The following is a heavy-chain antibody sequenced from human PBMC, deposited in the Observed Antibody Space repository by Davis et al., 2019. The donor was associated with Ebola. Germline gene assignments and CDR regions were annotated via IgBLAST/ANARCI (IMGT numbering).Heavy chain of an antibody. J-gene: IGHJ6*04. V-gene: IGHV3-53*01. CDR1: GFTVSSNY. CDR2: IYSGGST. Sequence: GESLKISCAASGFTVSSNYMSWVRQAPGKGLEWGSVIYSGGSTYYADSVKGRFTISRDNSKNTLYLQMNSLRAEDTAVYYCARYADYGMDVWGKGTTVTVSS. CDR3: ARYADYGMDV. D-gene: IGHD2-2*01.